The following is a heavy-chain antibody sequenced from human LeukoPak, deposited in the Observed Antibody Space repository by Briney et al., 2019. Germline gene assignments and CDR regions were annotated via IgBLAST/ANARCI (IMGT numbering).Heavy chain of an antibody. CDR1: GYTFTGYY. D-gene: IGHD3-10*01. CDR3: ASLWFGELSHFDY. CDR2: INPNSGGT. V-gene: IGHV1-2*06. Sequence: ASVKVSCEASGYTFTGYYMHWVRQAPGQGLEWTGRINPNSGGTNYAQRFQGRVTMTRDTSISTAYMELSGLRSDDTAVYYCASLWFGELSHFDYWGQGTLVTVSS. J-gene: IGHJ4*02.